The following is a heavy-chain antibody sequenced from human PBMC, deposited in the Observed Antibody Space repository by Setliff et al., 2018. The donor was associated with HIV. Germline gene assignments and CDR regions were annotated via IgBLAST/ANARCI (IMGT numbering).Heavy chain of an antibody. Sequence: PGGSLRLSCVASGFMFSSHGMHWVRQAPGKGLECLAFIRADGSEKYYVDSVKGRFTISRDNAKNSLYLQMNSLRAEDTAVYYCARSLVGYGDYWGQGTLVTVSS. V-gene: IGHV3-30*02. D-gene: IGHD2-8*02. J-gene: IGHJ4*02. CDR2: IRADGSEK. CDR1: GFMFSSHG. CDR3: ARSLVGYGDY.